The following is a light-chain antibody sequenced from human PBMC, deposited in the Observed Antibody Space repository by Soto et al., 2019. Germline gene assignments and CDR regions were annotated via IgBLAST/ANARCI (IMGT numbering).Light chain of an antibody. J-gene: IGKJ5*01. V-gene: IGKV3-11*01. CDR3: QQRNSWPPVT. Sequence: TLLPPSPVTLSLSPGARATLSCGSSQSVRTYLAWYQVKPGQAPRLLIYDASSRASGVPARFSGSGSGTDFTLTISSLEPEDFALYYCQQRNSWPPVTSGQGARLEIK. CDR1: QSVRTY. CDR2: DAS.